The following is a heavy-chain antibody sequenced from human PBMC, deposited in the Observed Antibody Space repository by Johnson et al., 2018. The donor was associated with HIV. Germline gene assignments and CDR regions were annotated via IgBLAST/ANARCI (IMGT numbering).Heavy chain of an antibody. Sequence: EVQLVESGGGLIQPGGSLRLSCAASGFTVSSNYMSWVRQAPGKGLEWVSVIYSGGSTYYADSVKGRFTISRDNSKNTVYLQMNSLGPEDTAVYYCAKPPSMGADAFDIWGQGTMVTVSS. J-gene: IGHJ3*02. CDR3: AKPPSMGADAFDI. V-gene: IGHV3-66*03. D-gene: IGHD3-16*01. CDR1: GFTVSSNY. CDR2: IYSGGST.